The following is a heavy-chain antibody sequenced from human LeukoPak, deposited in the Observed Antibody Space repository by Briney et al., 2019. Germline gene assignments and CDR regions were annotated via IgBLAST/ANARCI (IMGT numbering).Heavy chain of an antibody. V-gene: IGHV1-8*01. CDR3: AVGDIVVVVAASTSAFDI. CDR1: GYTFASYD. CDR2: MNPNSGNT. D-gene: IGHD2-15*01. J-gene: IGHJ3*02. Sequence: ASVKVSCKASGYTFASYDIKWVRQATGQGLEWMGRMNPNSGNTGYAQKFQGRVTMTRNTSISTAYMELSSLTSEDTAVYYCAVGDIVVVVAASTSAFDIWGQGTMVTVSS.